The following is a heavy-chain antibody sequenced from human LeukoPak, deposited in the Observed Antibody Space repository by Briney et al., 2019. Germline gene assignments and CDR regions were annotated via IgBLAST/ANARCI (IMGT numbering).Heavy chain of an antibody. J-gene: IGHJ4*02. D-gene: IGHD2-15*01. CDR1: GGSFSGYY. Sequence: SETLSLTCAVYGGSFSGYYWSWIRQSPGKGLEWIGEIIHSGSTNYNPSLKSRVTMSVDTSNNQFSLNLSSVTAADTAVYYCARGRPQVVLDYWGQGTLVTVSS. CDR3: ARGRPQVVLDY. V-gene: IGHV4-34*01. CDR2: IIHSGST.